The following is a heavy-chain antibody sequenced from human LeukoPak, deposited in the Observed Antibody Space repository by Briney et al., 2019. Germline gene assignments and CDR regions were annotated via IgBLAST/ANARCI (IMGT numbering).Heavy chain of an antibody. CDR3: ARGPYYYDSSGYQPRDY. Sequence: GGSLRLSCAASGFTFSSYAMSWVRQAPGKGLEWVSAISGSGGSTYYADSVKGRFTISRDNSKNTLYLQMNSLRAEDTAVYYCARGPYYYDSSGYQPRDYWGQGTLDTVSS. CDR1: GFTFSSYA. V-gene: IGHV3-23*01. J-gene: IGHJ4*02. CDR2: ISGSGGST. D-gene: IGHD3-22*01.